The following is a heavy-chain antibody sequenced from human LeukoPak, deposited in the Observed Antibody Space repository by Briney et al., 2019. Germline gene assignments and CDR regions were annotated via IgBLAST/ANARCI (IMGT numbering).Heavy chain of an antibody. CDR1: GGSISTYY. CDR2: IYYSGST. J-gene: IGHJ3*02. V-gene: IGHV4-59*01. Sequence: SETLSLTCTVSGGSISTYYWTWIRQPPGKGLEWIGYIYYSGSTNYNPSLKSRVTISVDTSKNQFSLKLSSVTAADTAVYYCARETYNNGFDAFDIWGQGTKVTVSS. CDR3: ARETYNNGFDAFDI. D-gene: IGHD6-19*01.